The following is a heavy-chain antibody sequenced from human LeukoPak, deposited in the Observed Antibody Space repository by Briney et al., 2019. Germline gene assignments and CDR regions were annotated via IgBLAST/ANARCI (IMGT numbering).Heavy chain of an antibody. CDR2: IYSSGST. CDR1: GGSISSNY. CDR3: ARHGSTVTTARFEP. Sequence: PSETLSLTCTVSGGSISSNYCSWIRQPPRKGLGWIGSIYSSGSTNYNPSLKSRLTISVDTSKNQFSLKLSSVTAADTAVYYCARHGSTVTTARFEPWGQGTLVTVSS. J-gene: IGHJ5*02. V-gene: IGHV4-59*01. D-gene: IGHD4-17*01.